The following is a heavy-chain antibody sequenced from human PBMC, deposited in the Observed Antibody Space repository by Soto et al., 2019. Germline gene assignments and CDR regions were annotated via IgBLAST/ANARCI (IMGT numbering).Heavy chain of an antibody. V-gene: IGHV3-30*18. Sequence: GGSLRLSCAASGFTFSTYGMHWVRQVPGKGLEWVAVISYDESDEYYGDSVKGRFTISRDNSKNSLYLQMNSLRAEDTAVYYCAKDPAPYGDASGYFYYMDVWGKGTTVTVSS. CDR3: AKDPAPYGDASGYFYYMDV. J-gene: IGHJ6*03. D-gene: IGHD4-17*01. CDR2: ISYDESDE. CDR1: GFTFSTYG.